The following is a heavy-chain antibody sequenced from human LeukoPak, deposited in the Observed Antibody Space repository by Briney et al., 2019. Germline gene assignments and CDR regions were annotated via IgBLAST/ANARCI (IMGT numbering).Heavy chain of an antibody. CDR2: INSDGSST. D-gene: IGHD6-19*01. Sequence: GGSLRLSCAASGFTFSTYWMYWVRQAPGRGLVWVSRINSDGSSTSYADSVKGRFTISRDNAKNTQYLQMNSLRAEDTAVYYCARVDDRAVAGTRAPDYWGQGTLVTVSS. CDR3: ARVDDRAVAGTRAPDY. CDR1: GFTFSTYW. V-gene: IGHV3-74*01. J-gene: IGHJ4*02.